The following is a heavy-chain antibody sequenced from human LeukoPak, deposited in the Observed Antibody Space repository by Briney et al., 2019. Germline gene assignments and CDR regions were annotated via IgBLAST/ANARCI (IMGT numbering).Heavy chain of an antibody. J-gene: IGHJ4*02. V-gene: IGHV3-48*02. CDR3: ARAPDY. CDR1: GFTFSTYA. Sequence: GGSLRLSCAASGFTFSTYAVNWVRQAPGKGLEWVSYISTGSSTIYYADSVKGRFTISRDNAKSSLYLQMNSLRDEDTAVYYCARAPDYWGQGTLVTVSS. CDR2: ISTGSSTI.